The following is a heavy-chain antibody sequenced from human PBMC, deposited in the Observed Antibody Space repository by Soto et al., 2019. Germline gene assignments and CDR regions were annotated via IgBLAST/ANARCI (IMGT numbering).Heavy chain of an antibody. Sequence: QVQLQESGPGLVKPSGTLSLTCAVSGGSISSSNWWSWVRQPPGKGLEWIGEIYHSGSTNYNPSLERRVTIAVDKSKNQFSLKLSSVTAADTAVYYCARVKGRDYYDGDAFDIWGQGTMVIVSS. D-gene: IGHD3-22*01. CDR1: GGSISSSNW. J-gene: IGHJ3*02. CDR2: IYHSGST. V-gene: IGHV4-4*02. CDR3: ARVKGRDYYDGDAFDI.